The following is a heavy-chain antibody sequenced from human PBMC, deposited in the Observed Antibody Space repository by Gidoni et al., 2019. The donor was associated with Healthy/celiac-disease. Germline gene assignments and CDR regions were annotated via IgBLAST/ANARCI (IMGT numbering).Heavy chain of an antibody. CDR3: ARIPCLGYGGNPLVDY. CDR1: GFSLSTSGMC. V-gene: IGHV2-70*15. D-gene: IGHD2-15*01. J-gene: IGHJ4*02. CDR2: IDWDDDK. Sequence: QVTLRESGPALVTPTQTLTLTCTFSGFSLSTSGMCVSWIRQPPGKALEWLARIDWDDDKYYSTSLKTRLTISKDTSKNQVVLTMTNMDPVDTATYYCARIPCLGYGGNPLVDYWGQGTLVTVSS.